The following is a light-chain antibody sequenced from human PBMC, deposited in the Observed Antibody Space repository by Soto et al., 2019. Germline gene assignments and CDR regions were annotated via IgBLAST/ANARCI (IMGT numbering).Light chain of an antibody. CDR2: EGT. CDR1: SSDVGSYNL. V-gene: IGLV2-23*01. J-gene: IGLJ1*01. CDR3: CSYASSSTYV. Sequence: QSALTQPASVSGSPGQSITISCTGTSSDVGSYNLVSWYQQHPGKAPKLMIYEGTKRPSGVSDRFSGSRSGITASLTISGLQAEDEADYYCCSYASSSTYVFGSGTKLTVL.